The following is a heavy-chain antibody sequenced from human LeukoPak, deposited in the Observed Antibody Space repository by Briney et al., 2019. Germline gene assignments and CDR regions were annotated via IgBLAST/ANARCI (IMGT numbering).Heavy chain of an antibody. V-gene: IGHV3-23*01. CDR1: GFTFSTYA. D-gene: IGHD3-10*01. CDR2: ISGSGGNT. J-gene: IGHJ4*02. CDR3: AKRGAITMVRGAVGS. Sequence: PGGSLRLSCAASGFTFSTYAMSWVRQAPGRGLEWVSAISGSGGNTYYADSVKGRFTISRDNSKNTLYLQMNSLRAEDTAVYYCAKRGAITMVRGAVGSWGQGTLVTVSS.